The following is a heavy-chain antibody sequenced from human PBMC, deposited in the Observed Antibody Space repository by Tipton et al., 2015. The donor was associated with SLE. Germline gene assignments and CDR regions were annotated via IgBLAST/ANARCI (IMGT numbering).Heavy chain of an antibody. CDR2: FDSGGSFDTGGST. CDR3: ARTPGSWGSAVWLDS. J-gene: IGHJ5*01. D-gene: IGHD3-10*01. V-gene: IGHV4-61*02. CDR1: GGSITSDPYH. Sequence: TLSLTCTVSGGSITSDPYHWSWIRQAAGKGLEWIGRFDSGGSFDTGGSTRYNPSLKSRVTISVDTSKNQFSLNLRSVTTADTAFYYCARTPGSWGSAVWLDSWGRGILVTVSS.